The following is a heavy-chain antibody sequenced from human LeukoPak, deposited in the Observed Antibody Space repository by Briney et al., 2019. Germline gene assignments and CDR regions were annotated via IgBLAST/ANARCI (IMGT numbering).Heavy chain of an antibody. Sequence: ASVTVSCKASGYTFTSYGISWVRQAPGQGLEWMGWISAYNGNTSYAQRFQGRVTMSTEASTNTAYMELTSLRSDDTAIYFCARGSSSQYFRFWGQGTLVTVSS. CDR1: GYTFTSYG. J-gene: IGHJ1*01. CDR2: ISAYNGNT. CDR3: ARGSSSQYFRF. D-gene: IGHD3-10*01. V-gene: IGHV1-18*01.